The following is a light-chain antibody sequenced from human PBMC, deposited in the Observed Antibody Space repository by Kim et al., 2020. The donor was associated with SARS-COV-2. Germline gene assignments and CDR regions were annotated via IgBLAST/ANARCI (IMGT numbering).Light chain of an antibody. Sequence: DIVMTQSPGTLSVSPGERVTLSCRASQSITSNLAWYQQKPGQAPRLLIYGASTRATGIPARFSGSGSGTEFTLTISSLQSEDFAVYYCQQYNKGPLLTFGPGTKVDIK. J-gene: IGKJ3*01. V-gene: IGKV3D-15*01. CDR2: GAS. CDR1: QSITSN. CDR3: QQYNKGPLLT.